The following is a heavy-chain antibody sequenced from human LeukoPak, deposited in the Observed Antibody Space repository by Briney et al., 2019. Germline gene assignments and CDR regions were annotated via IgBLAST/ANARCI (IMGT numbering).Heavy chain of an antibody. J-gene: IGHJ4*02. V-gene: IGHV4-31*03. CDR1: GGSISSGGYY. CDR3: ARVSKGAVRGVIWGFDY. Sequence: SQTLSLTCTVSGGSISSGGYYWSWIRQHPGKGLEWIGYIYYSGSTYYNPSLKSRVTISVDTSKNQFSLKLSSVTAADTAVYYCARVSKGAVRGVIWGFDYWGQGTLVTVSS. CDR2: IYYSGST. D-gene: IGHD3-10*01.